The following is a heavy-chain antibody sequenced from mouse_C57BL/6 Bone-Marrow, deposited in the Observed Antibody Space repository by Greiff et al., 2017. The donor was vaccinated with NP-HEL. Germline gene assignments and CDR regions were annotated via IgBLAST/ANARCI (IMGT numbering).Heavy chain of an antibody. CDR3: ARDGGNYGYFDV. Sequence: EVQRVESEGGLVQPGRSMKLSCTASGFTFSDYYMAWVRQVPEKGLEWVANINYDGSSTYYLDSLKSRFIISRDNAKNILYLQMSSLKSEDTATYYCARDGGNYGYFDVWGTGTTVTVSS. CDR2: INYDGSST. J-gene: IGHJ1*03. D-gene: IGHD2-1*01. V-gene: IGHV5-16*01. CDR1: GFTFSDYY.